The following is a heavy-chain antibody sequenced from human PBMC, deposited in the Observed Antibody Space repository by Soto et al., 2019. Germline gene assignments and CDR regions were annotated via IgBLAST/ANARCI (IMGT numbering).Heavy chain of an antibody. V-gene: IGHV3-21*01. Sequence: EVQLVESGGGLVKPGGSLRLSCAASGCTFSSYSMNWVRQAPGKGLEWGSSISSCSSYIYYADSVKGRFTISRDNAKNSLYLQMNSLRAEDTAVDYCARDPMTTVAGGYGMDVWGQGTTVTVSS. CDR2: ISSCSSYI. CDR1: GCTFSSYS. D-gene: IGHD4-17*01. J-gene: IGHJ6*02. CDR3: ARDPMTTVAGGYGMDV.